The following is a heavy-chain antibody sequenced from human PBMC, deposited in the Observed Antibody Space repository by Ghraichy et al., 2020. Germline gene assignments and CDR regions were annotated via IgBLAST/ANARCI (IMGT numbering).Heavy chain of an antibody. CDR3: AKDLLIYRQLSTDAFDV. Sequence: GEALNISCAGSGFTFNNYVMSWVRQAPGEGLEWVSSIGGSGINTYYADLAKGRFTISRDNSKNTLYLHMNSLKTEDTAVYYCAKDLLIYRQLSTDAFDVWGLGTVVIVYS. D-gene: IGHD1-1*01. CDR1: GFTFNNYV. CDR2: IGGSGINT. V-gene: IGHV3-23*01. J-gene: IGHJ3*01.